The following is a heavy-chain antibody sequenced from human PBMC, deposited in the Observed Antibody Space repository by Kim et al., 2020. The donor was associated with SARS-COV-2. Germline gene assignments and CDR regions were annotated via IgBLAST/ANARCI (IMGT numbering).Heavy chain of an antibody. Sequence: GGSLRLSCSASGFTFSHYAMHWVRQAPGKGLEYVSAISSDGGSTYYADSVKGRFTISRDNSKNMLYVQMSSLRVEDTAIYYCVTRNYYNSGSYYEGAPFDFWGQGTMVTVSS. J-gene: IGHJ4*02. CDR2: ISSDGGST. CDR1: GFTFSHYA. CDR3: VTRNYYNSGSYYEGAPFDF. V-gene: IGHV3-64*05. D-gene: IGHD3-10*01.